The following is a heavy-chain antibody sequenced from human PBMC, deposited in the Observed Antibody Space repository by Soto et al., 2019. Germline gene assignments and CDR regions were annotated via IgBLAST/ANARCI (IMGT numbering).Heavy chain of an antibody. D-gene: IGHD3-16*01. J-gene: IGHJ5*02. CDR2: IIPIFGTA. V-gene: IGHV1-69*01. Sequence: SVKVSLNASGGTFSSYAISLVRHTPGQGLEWMGGIIPIFGTANYAQKFQGRVTITADESTSTAYMELSSLRSEDTAVYYCARDGYVWGSHNWFDPWGQGTLVTVSS. CDR1: GGTFSSYA. CDR3: ARDGYVWGSHNWFDP.